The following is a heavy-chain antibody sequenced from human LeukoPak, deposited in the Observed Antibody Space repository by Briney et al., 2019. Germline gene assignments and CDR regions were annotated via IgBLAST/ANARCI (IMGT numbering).Heavy chain of an antibody. Sequence: PGGSLRLSCAASGFTFSSYDMHWVRQATGKGLEWVSAIGTAGDTYYPGSVKGRFTISRENAKNSLYLQMNSLRAEDTAVYYCATNRRAAAAVTEGWFDPWGQGTLVTVSS. D-gene: IGHD6-13*01. CDR2: IGTAGDT. CDR3: ATNRRAAAAVTEGWFDP. V-gene: IGHV3-13*01. CDR1: GFTFSSYD. J-gene: IGHJ5*02.